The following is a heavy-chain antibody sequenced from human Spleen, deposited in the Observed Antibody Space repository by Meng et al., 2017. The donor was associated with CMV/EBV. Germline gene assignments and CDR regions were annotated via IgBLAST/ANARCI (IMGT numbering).Heavy chain of an antibody. CDR3: ARGLSSEPAAIMGYYYYYGMDV. CDR1: GYTFTGYY. V-gene: IGHV1-2*02. Sequence: ASVKVSCKASGYTFTGYYMHWVRQAPGQGLEWMGWINPNSGGTNYAQKFQGRVTMTRDTSISTAYMELSSLRSEDTAVYYCARGLSSEPAAIMGYYYYYGMDVWGQGTTVTVSS. J-gene: IGHJ6*02. CDR2: INPNSGGT. D-gene: IGHD2-2*02.